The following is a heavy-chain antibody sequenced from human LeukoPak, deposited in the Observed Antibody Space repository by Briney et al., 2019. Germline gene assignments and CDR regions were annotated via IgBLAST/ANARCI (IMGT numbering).Heavy chain of an antibody. CDR3: ARATPTWIQLWLPDY. CDR1: GYTFTGYY. V-gene: IGHV1-2*06. CDR2: INPNSGGT. D-gene: IGHD5-18*01. Sequence: ASVKVSCKASGYTFTGYYMHWVRQAPGQGLEWMGRINPNSGGTNYAQKFQGRVTMTRDTSISTAYMELSRLRSDDTAVYYCARATPTWIQLWLPDYWGQGTLVTVSS. J-gene: IGHJ4*02.